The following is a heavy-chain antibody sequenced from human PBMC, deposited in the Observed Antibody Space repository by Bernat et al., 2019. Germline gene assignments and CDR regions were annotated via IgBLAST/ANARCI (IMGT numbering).Heavy chain of an antibody. Sequence: EVQLVESGGGLVQPGGSLKLSCAAAGFTFSGSAMHWVRQASGKGLERVGRIRSKANSYATAYAASVKGRFTISRDDSKTTAYLQMHSLKTEDSAVYYCTGGSLSYCDYWGQGTLVTVSS. CDR3: TGGSLSYCDY. D-gene: IGHD3-16*01. J-gene: IGHJ4*02. V-gene: IGHV3-73*01. CDR1: GFTFSGSA. CDR2: IRSKANSYAT.